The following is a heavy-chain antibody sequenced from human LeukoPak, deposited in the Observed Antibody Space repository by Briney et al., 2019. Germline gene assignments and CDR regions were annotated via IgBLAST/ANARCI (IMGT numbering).Heavy chain of an antibody. CDR2: ISGSGGST. D-gene: IGHD3-16*01. Sequence: GGSLRLSCAASGFTFSSCGMSWVRQAPGKGLEWVSVISGSGGSTYYADSVKGRFTISRDNSKNTLYLQMNSLRAEDTAVYYCASQGYEGHNWFDPWGQGTLVTVSS. CDR1: GFTFSSCG. V-gene: IGHV3-23*01. CDR3: ASQGYEGHNWFDP. J-gene: IGHJ5*02.